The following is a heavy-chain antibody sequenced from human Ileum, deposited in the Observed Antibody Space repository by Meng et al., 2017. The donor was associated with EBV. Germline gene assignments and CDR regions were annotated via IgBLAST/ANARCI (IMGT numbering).Heavy chain of an antibody. CDR2: IPNIDRT. V-gene: IGHV4-4*02. J-gene: IGHJ4*02. Sequence: QVQLEESGPGVVKPLGTLILTCSVSGGSLSRCNWWSVVRQARGKGVGWIGVIPNIDRTNYTQSFKSRVTISADKSKNKFYMKLSCVTAEDTAVYYCARESYYDSSGYYWLDYWGQGTLVTVSS. CDR3: ARESYYDSSGYYWLDY. D-gene: IGHD3-22*01. CDR1: GGSLSRCNW.